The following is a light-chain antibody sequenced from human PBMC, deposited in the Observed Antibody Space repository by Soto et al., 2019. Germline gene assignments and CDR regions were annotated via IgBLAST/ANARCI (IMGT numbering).Light chain of an antibody. Sequence: DIQMTQSPSFVSASVGDRVTITCRASQDISSWLVWYQQKPGKAPKLLIHATSGLQSGVPSRFSGSGSGTDFTLTICNLQSEDFATYDCQQANRFPLTFGGGTKVEIK. V-gene: IGKV1-12*01. J-gene: IGKJ4*01. CDR2: ATS. CDR1: QDISSW. CDR3: QQANRFPLT.